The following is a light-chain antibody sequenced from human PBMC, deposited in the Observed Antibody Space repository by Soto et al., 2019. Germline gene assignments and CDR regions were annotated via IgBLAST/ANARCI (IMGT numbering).Light chain of an antibody. J-gene: IGKJ3*01. Sequence: EIVMTQSPGTLSLSPGDRATLSCRASQSVSSSYLAWYQQTPGQAPRLLIYGASSRATGIPDRFSGSGSGTDFTLTISRLEPEDFAAYYCQQYGSSRFTFGPGTKVDIK. CDR2: GAS. V-gene: IGKV3-20*01. CDR1: QSVSSSY. CDR3: QQYGSSRFT.